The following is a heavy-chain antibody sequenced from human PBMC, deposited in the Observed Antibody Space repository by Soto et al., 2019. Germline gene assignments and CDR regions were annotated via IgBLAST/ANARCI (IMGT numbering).Heavy chain of an antibody. Sequence: GGSLRLSCAASGFTFSIYGMHWVRHAPGKGLEWVAVIWYDGSNKYYADSVKGRFTISRDNSKNTLHLQMNSLRAEDTAVYYCARELRWLQSWTYYFDYWGQGTLVTVSS. CDR3: ARELRWLQSWTYYFDY. V-gene: IGHV3-33*01. J-gene: IGHJ4*02. CDR1: GFTFSIYG. D-gene: IGHD5-12*01. CDR2: IWYDGSNK.